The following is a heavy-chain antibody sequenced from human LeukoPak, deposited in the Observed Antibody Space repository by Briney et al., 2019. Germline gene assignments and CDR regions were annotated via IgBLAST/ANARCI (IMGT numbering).Heavy chain of an antibody. CDR2: TSDSGHT. D-gene: IGHD2-2*01. Sequence: PSETLSLTCTVSGDSIKNSYWNWIRQPPGKELEWIGYTSDSGHTDYKPSLKSRVSISVDTSKNQFSLKLTSATAADTAVYYCARAVRYCSSTSCYPTPYYFDYWGQGTLVTVSS. V-gene: IGHV4-59*01. J-gene: IGHJ4*02. CDR3: ARAVRYCSSTSCYPTPYYFDY. CDR1: GDSIKNSY.